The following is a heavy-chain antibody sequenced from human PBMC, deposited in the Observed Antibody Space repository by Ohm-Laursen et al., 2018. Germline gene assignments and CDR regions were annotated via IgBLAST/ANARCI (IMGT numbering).Heavy chain of an antibody. Sequence: SLRLSCAASGFTFSSYSMNWVRQAPGKGLVWVSRINSDRSSTSYADSVKGRFTISRDNAKNTLYLQMNSLRAEDTAVYYCARELLDRNYYGMDVWGQGTTVTVSS. CDR1: GFTFSSYS. V-gene: IGHV3-74*01. CDR3: ARELLDRNYYGMDV. D-gene: IGHD3-22*01. J-gene: IGHJ6*02. CDR2: INSDRSST.